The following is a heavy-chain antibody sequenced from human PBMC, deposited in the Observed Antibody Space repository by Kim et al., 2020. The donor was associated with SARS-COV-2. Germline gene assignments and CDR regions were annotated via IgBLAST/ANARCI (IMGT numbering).Heavy chain of an antibody. CDR3: ARVSRGWFDP. J-gene: IGHJ5*02. V-gene: IGHV3-53*04. CDR1: GFTVSSNY. CDR2: IYSGGST. Sequence: GVSLRLSCAASGFTVSSNYMSWVRQAPGKGLEWVSVIYSGGSTYYADSVKGRFTISRHNSKNTLYLQMNSLRAEDTAVYYCARVSRGWFDPWGQGTLVTVSS.